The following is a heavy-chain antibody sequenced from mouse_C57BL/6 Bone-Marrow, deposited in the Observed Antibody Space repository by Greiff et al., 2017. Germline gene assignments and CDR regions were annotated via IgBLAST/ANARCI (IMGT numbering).Heavy chain of an antibody. CDR2: ILPGSGST. Sequence: QVQLQQSGAELMKPGASVKLSCKATGYTFTGYWIEWVKQTPGHGLEWIGEILPGSGSTNYNEKFKGKATFTADTSSNTAYMQLSSLTTEDSAIYCCGRRRYYVPYYYAMDYWGQGTSVTVSS. CDR3: GRRRYYVPYYYAMDY. D-gene: IGHD1-1*01. V-gene: IGHV1-9*01. CDR1: GYTFTGYW. J-gene: IGHJ4*01.